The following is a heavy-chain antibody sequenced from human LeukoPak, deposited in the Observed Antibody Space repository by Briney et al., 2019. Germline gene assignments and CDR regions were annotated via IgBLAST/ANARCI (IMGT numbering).Heavy chain of an antibody. CDR2: ISYDGNKE. CDR3: ASADFYGSGSYYSGSCDY. J-gene: IGHJ4*02. V-gene: IGHV3-30*04. Sequence: GGSLRLSCAASGFSFSSYAMHWVRQAPGKGLEWVAVISYDGNKEYYTDSVKGRFTISRDSSKNTLYLQMNSLRTEDTAVYYCASADFYGSGSYYSGSCDYWGQGTLVTVSS. D-gene: IGHD3-10*01. CDR1: GFSFSSYA.